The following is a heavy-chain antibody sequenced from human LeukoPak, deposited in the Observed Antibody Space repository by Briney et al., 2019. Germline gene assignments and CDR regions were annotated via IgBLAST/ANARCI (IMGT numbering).Heavy chain of an antibody. CDR3: ARVGWGGLYYMDV. V-gene: IGHV3-21*01. CDR2: ISSSSSYI. CDR1: GFTFSSYS. Sequence: GGSLRLSCAASGFTFSSYSMNWVRQAPGKGLEWVSSISSSSSYIYYADSVKGRFTISRDNAKNSLYLQMNSLRAEDTAVYYCARVGWGGLYYMDVWGKGTTVTVSS. D-gene: IGHD3-10*01. J-gene: IGHJ6*03.